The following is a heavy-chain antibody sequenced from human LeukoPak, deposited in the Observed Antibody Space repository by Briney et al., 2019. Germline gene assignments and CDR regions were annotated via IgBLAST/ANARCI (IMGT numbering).Heavy chain of an antibody. CDR3: ARAPGEYYGSGRTYWFDP. CDR2: ISSSSTI. CDR1: GFTFSDYY. J-gene: IGHJ5*02. V-gene: IGHV3-69-1*01. Sequence: GGSLRLSCAASGFTFSDYYMNWVRQAPGKGLEGVSSISSSSTIYYADSVKGRFTISRDNAKNSLYLQMNSLRAEDTAVYYCARAPGEYYGSGRTYWFDPWGQGTLVTVSS. D-gene: IGHD3-10*01.